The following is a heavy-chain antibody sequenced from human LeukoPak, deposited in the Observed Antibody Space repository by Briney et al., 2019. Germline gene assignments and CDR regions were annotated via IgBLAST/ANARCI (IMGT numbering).Heavy chain of an antibody. CDR2: IYHSGST. V-gene: IGHV4-38-2*02. J-gene: IGHJ3*02. D-gene: IGHD5-12*01. Sequence: SETLSLTCTVSGYSISSGYYWGWIRQPPGKGLEWIGSIYHSGSTYYNPSLKTRVTISVDTSKNQFSLKLSSVTAADTAVYYCARVYGSGYDFRGAFDIWGQGTMVTVSS. CDR1: GYSISSGYY. CDR3: ARVYGSGYDFRGAFDI.